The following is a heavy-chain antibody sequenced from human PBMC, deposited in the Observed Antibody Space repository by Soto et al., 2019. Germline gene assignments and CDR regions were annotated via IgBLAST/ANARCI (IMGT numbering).Heavy chain of an antibody. V-gene: IGHV4-31*03. Sequence: PSETLSLTCTVSGGSISSGGYYWSWIRQHPGKGLELIGYIYYSGSTYYNPSLKSRFTISVDTSKNQFSLKLSSVTAADTAVYYCARAVYGSGSPDYWGQGTLVTVSS. CDR2: IYYSGST. J-gene: IGHJ4*02. CDR1: GGSISSGGYY. D-gene: IGHD3-10*01. CDR3: ARAVYGSGSPDY.